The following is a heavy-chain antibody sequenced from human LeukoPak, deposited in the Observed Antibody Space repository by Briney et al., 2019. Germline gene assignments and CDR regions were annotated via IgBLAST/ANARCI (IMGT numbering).Heavy chain of an antibody. CDR2: ISRDGNII. CDR1: GFSFSDHH. CDR3: ARYVLLMDY. Sequence: PGGSLRLSCAASGFSFSDHHVSWVRQVPGKGLEWLAYISRDGNIIVYADSVKGRFTISRDNAKQSVYLEMKSLRPEDTAVYYCARYVLLMDYWGQGTLVTVSS. V-gene: IGHV3-11*01. D-gene: IGHD3-16*01. J-gene: IGHJ4*02.